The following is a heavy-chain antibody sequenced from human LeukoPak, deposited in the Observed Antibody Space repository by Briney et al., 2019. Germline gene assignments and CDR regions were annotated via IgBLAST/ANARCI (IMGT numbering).Heavy chain of an antibody. D-gene: IGHD3-3*01. CDR3: ARAHLPVTIFGVPIGWFDP. Sequence: GGSLRLSCAASGFTFSSYWMHWVRQAPGKGLVWVSRINSDGSSTSYADSVKGRFTISRDNAKNTLYLQMNRLRAEDTAVYYCARAHLPVTIFGVPIGWFDPWGQGTLVTVSS. V-gene: IGHV3-74*01. J-gene: IGHJ5*02. CDR1: GFTFSSYW. CDR2: INSDGSST.